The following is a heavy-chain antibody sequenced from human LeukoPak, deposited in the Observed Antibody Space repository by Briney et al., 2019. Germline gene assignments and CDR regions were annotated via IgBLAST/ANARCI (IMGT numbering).Heavy chain of an antibody. D-gene: IGHD2-8*01. CDR1: GYTFTSYD. CDR2: MNPNSGNT. J-gene: IGHJ4*02. CDR3: ARGTKPTPNYFDY. Sequence: ASVKVSCKASGYTFTSYDINWVRQATGQGLEWMGWMNPNSGNTGYAQKFQGRVTITTDESTSTAYMELSSLRSEDTAVYYCARGTKPTPNYFDYWGQGTLVTVSS. V-gene: IGHV1-8*01.